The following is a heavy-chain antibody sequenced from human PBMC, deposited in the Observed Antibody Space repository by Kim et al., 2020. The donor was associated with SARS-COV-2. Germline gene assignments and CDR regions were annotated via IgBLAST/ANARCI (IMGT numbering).Heavy chain of an antibody. V-gene: IGHV1-69*13. CDR2: IIPIFGTA. CDR1: GGTFSSYA. J-gene: IGHJ4*02. Sequence: SVKVSCKASGGTFSSYAISWVRQAPGQGLEWMGGIIPIFGTANYAQKFQGRVTITADESTSTAYMELSSLRSEDTAVYYCARGGRQLVQRIFDYWGQGTLVTVSS. CDR3: ARGGRQLVQRIFDY. D-gene: IGHD6-13*01.